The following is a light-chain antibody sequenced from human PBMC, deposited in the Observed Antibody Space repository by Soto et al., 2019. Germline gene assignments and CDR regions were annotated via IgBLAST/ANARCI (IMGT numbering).Light chain of an antibody. J-gene: IGLJ1*01. CDR3: SSFTSSSTYV. V-gene: IGLV2-14*01. Sequence: QSVLTQPASVSGSPGQSIAISCTGTSSDVVGYNYVSWYQQHPGKAPKLIIYDVTNRPSGVSDRFSGSKSGNTASLTISGLQAEDEADYYCSSFTSSSTYVFGSGT. CDR1: SSDVVGYNY. CDR2: DVT.